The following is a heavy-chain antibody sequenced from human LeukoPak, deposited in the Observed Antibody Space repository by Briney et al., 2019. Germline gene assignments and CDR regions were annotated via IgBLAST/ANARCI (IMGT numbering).Heavy chain of an antibody. CDR3: TASSGWYYFDY. J-gene: IGHJ4*02. V-gene: IGHV3-49*05. CDR1: GFTFGDYA. Sequence: KPGGSLRLSCTASGFTFGDYAMSWFREAPGKGLVWVGFIRSKAYGGTTEYAASVNGRFTISRDDSKSIAYQQMNSLKAGDTAVYYCTASSGWYYFDYWGQGTLVTVSS. D-gene: IGHD6-19*01. CDR2: IRSKAYGGTT.